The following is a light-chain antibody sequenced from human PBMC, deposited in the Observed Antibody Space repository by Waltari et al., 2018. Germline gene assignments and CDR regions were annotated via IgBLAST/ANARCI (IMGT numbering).Light chain of an antibody. CDR1: SSDVGSYNS. CDR2: DVR. V-gene: IGLV2-14*03. J-gene: IGLJ3*02. Sequence: QSALTQPASVSGSPGQSITISCTGTSSDVGSYNSVSWYQDHPGQGPKVIIYDVRDRRSGVSARFSGSKSGNTASLTISGFQAEDEADYYCSSQSSNNVVLFGGGTKVTVL. CDR3: SSQSSNNVVL.